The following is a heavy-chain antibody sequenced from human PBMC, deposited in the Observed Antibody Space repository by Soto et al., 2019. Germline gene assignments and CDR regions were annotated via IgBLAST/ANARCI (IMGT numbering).Heavy chain of an antibody. V-gene: IGHV3-13*01. Sequence: PGGSLRLSCAASGFTFSSYDMHWVRQATGKGLEWVSAIGTAGDTYYPGSVKGRFTISRENAKNSLYLQTNSLRAGDTAVYYCARGYCSSTSCASYYYYYYMDVWGKGTSVTVSS. D-gene: IGHD2-2*01. CDR3: ARGYCSSTSCASYYYYYYMDV. J-gene: IGHJ6*03. CDR1: GFTFSSYD. CDR2: IGTAGDT.